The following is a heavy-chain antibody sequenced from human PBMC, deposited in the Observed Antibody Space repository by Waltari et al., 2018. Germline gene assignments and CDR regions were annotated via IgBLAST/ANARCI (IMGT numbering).Heavy chain of an antibody. CDR1: GGTFSSYA. V-gene: IGHV1-69*05. J-gene: IGHJ6*02. D-gene: IGHD3-9*01. CDR2: IIPIFGTA. Sequence: QVQLVQSGAEVKKPGSSVKVSCKASGGTFSSYAISWVRQAPGQGLEWMGGIIPIFGTANYAQKCQGRGTITTDESTSTAYMELSSLRSEDTAVDYCARGVRSSYDILTGPYYGMDVWGQGTTVTVSS. CDR3: ARGVRSSYDILTGPYYGMDV.